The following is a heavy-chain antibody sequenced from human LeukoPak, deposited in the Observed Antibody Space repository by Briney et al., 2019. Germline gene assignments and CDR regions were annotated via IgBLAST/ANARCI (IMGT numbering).Heavy chain of an antibody. CDR2: ISAYNGNT. CDR1: GGTFRSYA. D-gene: IGHD3-10*01. V-gene: IGHV1-18*04. Sequence: ASVKVSCKASGGTFRSYAISWVRQAPGQGLEWMGWISAYNGNTNYAQKLQGRVTMTTDTSTSTAYMELRSLRSDDTAVYYCARDLYGSGSPWGQGTLVTVSS. J-gene: IGHJ5*02. CDR3: ARDLYGSGSP.